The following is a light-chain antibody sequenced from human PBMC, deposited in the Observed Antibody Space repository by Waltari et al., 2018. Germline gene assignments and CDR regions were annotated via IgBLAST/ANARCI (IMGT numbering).Light chain of an antibody. Sequence: DIQLTPSPSFLSASVGDRVTITCRASQGINTFLAWYQHKPGQAPNLLIYSASTLQSGVPSRFSGSGSGTDFTLTISGLQPEDYATYYCLQVNSYPHTFGQGTKLEIK. V-gene: IGKV1-9*01. J-gene: IGKJ2*01. CDR2: SAS. CDR3: LQVNSYPHT. CDR1: QGINTF.